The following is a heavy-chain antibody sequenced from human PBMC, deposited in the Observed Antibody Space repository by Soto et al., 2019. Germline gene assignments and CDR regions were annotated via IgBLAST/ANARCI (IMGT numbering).Heavy chain of an antibody. CDR1: GYSFTSYW. V-gene: IGHV5-51*01. Sequence: GESLKIYCKGSGYSFTSYWIGWVRQMPGKGLEWMGIIYPGDSDTRYSPSFQGQVTISADKSISTAYLQWSSLKASDTAMYYCARRGQWLRHYYSYGMDVWGQGTTVTVSS. J-gene: IGHJ6*02. CDR3: ARRGQWLRHYYSYGMDV. CDR2: IYPGDSDT. D-gene: IGHD6-19*01.